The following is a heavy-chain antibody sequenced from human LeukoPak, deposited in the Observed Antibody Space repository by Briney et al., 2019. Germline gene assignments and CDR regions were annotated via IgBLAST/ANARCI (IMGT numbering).Heavy chain of an antibody. V-gene: IGHV3-21*01. CDR1: GFTFSSYS. CDR2: ISSSSSYI. Sequence: GGSLRLSCAASGFTFSSYSMNWVRQAPGKGLEWVSSISSSSSYIYYADSVKGRFTISRDNAKNSLYLQMNSLRAEDTAVYYCAIDPTSGYYDSSGYYGYWGQGTLVTVSS. D-gene: IGHD3-22*01. J-gene: IGHJ4*02. CDR3: AIDPTSGYYDSSGYYGY.